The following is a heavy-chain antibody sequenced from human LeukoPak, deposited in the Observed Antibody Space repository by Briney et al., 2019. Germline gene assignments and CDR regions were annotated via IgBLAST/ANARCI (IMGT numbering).Heavy chain of an antibody. CDR1: GYTFTSYG. CDR2: ISAYNGST. J-gene: IGHJ4*02. D-gene: IGHD6-13*01. V-gene: IGHV1-18*01. Sequence: ASVKVSCKASGYTFTSYGISWVRQAPGQGLEWMGWISAYNGSTNYAQKLQGRVTMTTDTSTSTAYMELRSLRSDDTAVYYRARDSSSWYGPKPLDYWGQGTLVTVSS. CDR3: ARDSSSWYGPKPLDY.